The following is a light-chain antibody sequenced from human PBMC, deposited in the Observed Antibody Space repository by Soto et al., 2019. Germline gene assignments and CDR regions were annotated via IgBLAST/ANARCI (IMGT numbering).Light chain of an antibody. CDR3: QQYGTSPALT. V-gene: IGKV3-11*01. Sequence: EIVLTQSPATLSLSPGERATLSCRASQSVNIYLAWYQQKPGQAPRLLINNAFNRATGIPARFSGSGSGTDFTLTISRLEPEDFAVYYCQQYGTSPALTFGGGTKVDIK. J-gene: IGKJ4*01. CDR1: QSVNIY. CDR2: NAF.